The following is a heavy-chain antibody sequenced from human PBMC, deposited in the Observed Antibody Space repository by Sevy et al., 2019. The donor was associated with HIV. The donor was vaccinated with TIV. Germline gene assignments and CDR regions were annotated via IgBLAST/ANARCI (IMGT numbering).Heavy chain of an antibody. CDR2: IYYNGHI. CDR3: AGENAWGRGYS. Sequence: SETLSLTCTVSGDSITSLYWNWIRQPPGKGLEWIANIYYNGHINYNPSLKSRVTLSLDTSKNQFSLRLSSVTAADTAMYYCAGENAWGRGYSWGQGTLVTASS. CDR1: GDSITSLY. D-gene: IGHD1-26*01. V-gene: IGHV4-59*08. J-gene: IGHJ4*02.